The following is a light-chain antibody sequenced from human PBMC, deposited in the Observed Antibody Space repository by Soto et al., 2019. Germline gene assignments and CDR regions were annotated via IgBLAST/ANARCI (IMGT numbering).Light chain of an antibody. J-gene: IGKJ5*01. CDR1: QXXVHSDGIAY. Sequence: DVVMTQSPLSLPVTLGQPASISCRXNQXXVHSDGIAYFSWFQQRPGRSQRRXIYKVYNRDSGIQARFSGSGSGTDFALKISRVEAEDVGVYYCMQGTHWPITFGQGTRLEIK. CDR2: KVY. CDR3: MQGTHWPIT. V-gene: IGKV2-30*02.